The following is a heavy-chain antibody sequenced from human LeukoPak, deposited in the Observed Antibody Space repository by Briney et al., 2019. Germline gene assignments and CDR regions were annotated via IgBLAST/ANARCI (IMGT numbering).Heavy chain of an antibody. D-gene: IGHD3-22*01. CDR2: INWNGGST. Sequence: GGSLRLSCAASGFTFDDYGMSWVRQTPGKGLEWVSGINWNGGSTGYADSVKGRFTISRDNSKNTLYLQMNSLRAEDTAVYYCAKYYDSSGYYFGQFDYWGQGTLVTVSS. V-gene: IGHV3-20*04. CDR1: GFTFDDYG. J-gene: IGHJ4*02. CDR3: AKYYDSSGYYFGQFDY.